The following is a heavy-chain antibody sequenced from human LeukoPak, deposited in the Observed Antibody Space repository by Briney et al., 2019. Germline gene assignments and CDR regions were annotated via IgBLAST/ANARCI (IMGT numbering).Heavy chain of an antibody. J-gene: IGHJ4*02. CDR3: ARHGGCSYHPCDY. CDR2: IYYSGST. D-gene: IGHD5-18*01. CDR1: GXSISSSSYY. V-gene: IGHV4-39*01. Sequence: ASETLSLTCTVSGXSISSSSYYWGWIRQPPGKGLEWIGSIYYSGSTYYNPSLKSRVTISVDTSKNQFSLKLSSVTAADTAVYYCARHGGCSYHPCDYWGQGTLVTVSS.